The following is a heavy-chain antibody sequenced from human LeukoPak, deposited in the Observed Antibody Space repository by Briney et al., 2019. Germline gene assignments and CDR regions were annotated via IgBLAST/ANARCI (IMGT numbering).Heavy chain of an antibody. D-gene: IGHD3-3*01. V-gene: IGHV1-8*01. CDR2: MNPNSGNT. J-gene: IGHJ6*02. Sequence: ASVKVSCKASGYTFTSYDINWVRQATGQGLEWMGWMNPNSGNTGYAQKFQGRVTMTRNTSISTAYMELSSLRSEDTAVYYCARDLYYDFWSGYYFLPDTTRTYYYYYGMDVWGQGTTVTVSS. CDR1: GYTFTSYD. CDR3: ARDLYYDFWSGYYFLPDTTRTYYYYYGMDV.